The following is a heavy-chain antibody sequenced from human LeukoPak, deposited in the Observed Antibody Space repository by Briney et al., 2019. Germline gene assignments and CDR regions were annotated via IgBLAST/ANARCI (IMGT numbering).Heavy chain of an antibody. J-gene: IGHJ6*03. CDR3: ARDFTDSGSLLVYYYYDYMDV. D-gene: IGHD1-26*01. Sequence: SETLSLTCTVSGGSISSYYWSWIRQPAGKRLEWIGRIYTSGSTNYNPSLKSRVTMSVDTSRNQFSLKVRSVTAADTAVYYCARDFTDSGSLLVYYYYDYMDVWGKGTTVTVSS. V-gene: IGHV4-4*07. CDR2: IYTSGST. CDR1: GGSISSYY.